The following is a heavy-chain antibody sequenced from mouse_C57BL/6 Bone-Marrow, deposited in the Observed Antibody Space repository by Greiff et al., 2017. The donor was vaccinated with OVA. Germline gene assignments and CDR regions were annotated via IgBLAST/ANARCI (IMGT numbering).Heavy chain of an antibody. CDR1: GFTFSSYT. J-gene: IGHJ1*03. V-gene: IGHV5-9*01. D-gene: IGHD2-5*01. Sequence: EVQLVESGGGLVKPGGSLKLSCAASGFTFSSYTMSWVRQTPEKRLEWVATISGGGGNTYYPDSVKGRFTISRDNAKNTLYLQMSSLRSEDTALYYCARPPYYSNPHWYFDVWGTGTTVTVSS. CDR2: ISGGGGNT. CDR3: ARPPYYSNPHWYFDV.